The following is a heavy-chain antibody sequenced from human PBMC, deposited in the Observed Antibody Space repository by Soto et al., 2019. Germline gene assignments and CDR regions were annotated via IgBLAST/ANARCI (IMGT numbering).Heavy chain of an antibody. CDR3: AKWVRRNGGYYSDWFDP. D-gene: IGHD3-22*01. Sequence: EVQLLESGGGLVQPGGSLRLSCAASGFTFSSYAMSWVRQAPGKGLEWVSAISGSGGSTYYADSVKGRFTISRVNSKNTLYLQMNSLSAEDTAVYYCAKWVRRNGGYYSDWFDPWGQGTLLTVSS. CDR1: GFTFSSYA. CDR2: ISGSGGST. J-gene: IGHJ5*02. V-gene: IGHV3-23*01.